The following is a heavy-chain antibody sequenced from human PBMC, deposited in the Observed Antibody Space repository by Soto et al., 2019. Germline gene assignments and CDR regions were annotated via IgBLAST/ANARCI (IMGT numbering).Heavy chain of an antibody. Sequence: GGSLRLSCAASGFTFSSYAMSWVRQAPGKGLEWVSAISGSGGSTYYADSVKGRFTISRDNSKNTLYLQTNSLRAEDTAVYYFAKARGYSGYRSWFDPWGQGTLVTVSS. V-gene: IGHV3-23*01. D-gene: IGHD5-12*01. CDR3: AKARGYSGYRSWFDP. CDR1: GFTFSSYA. CDR2: ISGSGGST. J-gene: IGHJ5*02.